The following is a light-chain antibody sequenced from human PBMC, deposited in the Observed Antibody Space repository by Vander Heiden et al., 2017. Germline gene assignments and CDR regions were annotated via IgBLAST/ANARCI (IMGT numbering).Light chain of an antibody. CDR1: QSVNNN. CDR3: QQYNNWPPWT. J-gene: IGKJ1*01. V-gene: IGKV3-15*01. CDR2: DAS. Sequence: EIVLTQSPASLPVSPGERATLSCRASQSVNNNLAWYQQKPGQAPRLLIYDASTRVTGIPGRFSGSGSGTEFNLSISSLQSEDFAVYYCQQYNNWPPWTFGQGTKVEVK.